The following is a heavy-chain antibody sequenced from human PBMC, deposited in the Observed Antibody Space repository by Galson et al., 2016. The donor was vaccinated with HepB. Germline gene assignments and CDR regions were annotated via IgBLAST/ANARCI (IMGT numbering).Heavy chain of an antibody. Sequence: QSGAEVKKPGESLQISCQASGNSSTKYWIGWVRQMPGKGLEWMGIIHTIDSDTRYSPSFQGQVSISVDKSINPAYLQWRSLKGSDAATYYCVGSTGWLSQYWGQGTLLTVSS. V-gene: IGHV5-51*01. CDR3: VGSTGWLSQY. J-gene: IGHJ4*02. D-gene: IGHD3-22*01. CDR2: IHTIDSDT. CDR1: GNSSTKYW.